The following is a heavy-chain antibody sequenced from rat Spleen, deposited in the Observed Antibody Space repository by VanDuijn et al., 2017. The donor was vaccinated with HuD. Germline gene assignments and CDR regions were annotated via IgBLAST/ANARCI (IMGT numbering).Heavy chain of an antibody. J-gene: IGHJ2*01. CDR1: GFTFSNYG. V-gene: IGHV5-19*01. Sequence: EVQLVESGGGLVQPGRSLKLSCAASGFTFSNYGMHWIRQAPTKGLEWVASISTSGGSTYYRDSVKGRFTVSRDNAKSTLYLQMDSLRSEDTATYYCARLRNNYDYFDYWGQGVMVTVSS. CDR3: ARLRNNYDYFDY. D-gene: IGHD1-5*01. CDR2: ISTSGGST.